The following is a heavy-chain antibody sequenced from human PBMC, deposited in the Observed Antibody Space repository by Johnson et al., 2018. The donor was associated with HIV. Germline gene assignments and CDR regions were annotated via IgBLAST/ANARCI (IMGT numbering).Heavy chain of an antibody. CDR1: GVTFSSHA. CDR3: AKVGRMTTVVTPGDAFDI. Sequence: QVQLVESGGGVVQPGRSLRLSCAASGVTFSSHAMHWVRQAPGKGLDWVTVISYDGSNKYYADSAKGRFTVSRDNSKNTLYGEMNSLRSEDTAVYYCAKVGRMTTVVTPGDAFDIWGQGTKVTVSS. D-gene: IGHD4-23*01. J-gene: IGHJ3*02. CDR2: ISYDGSNK. V-gene: IGHV3-30-3*01.